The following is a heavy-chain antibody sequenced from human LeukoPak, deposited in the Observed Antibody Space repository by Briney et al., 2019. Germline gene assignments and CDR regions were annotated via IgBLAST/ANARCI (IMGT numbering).Heavy chain of an antibody. Sequence: PGGFLRLSCAASGFTFNDYGMTWVRQAPGKGLEWVAGINANGDTTGYADSVKGRFTISRDNAENSLYLQMNSLRAEDTAFYYCARGNRGRSYGGDSWGQGTLVTVSS. J-gene: IGHJ4*02. CDR1: GFTFNDYG. D-gene: IGHD1-26*01. CDR2: INANGDTT. CDR3: ARGNRGRSYGGDS. V-gene: IGHV3-20*04.